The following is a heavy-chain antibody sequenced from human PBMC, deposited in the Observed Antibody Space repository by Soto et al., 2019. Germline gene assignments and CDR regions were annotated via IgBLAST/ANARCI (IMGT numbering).Heavy chain of an antibody. CDR3: ARGSSWEPEAFDI. J-gene: IGHJ3*02. CDR1: GFTFSSYW. D-gene: IGHD1-26*01. Sequence: GGSLRLSCAASGFTFSSYWMHWVRQAPGKGLVWVSRINSDGSSTSYADSVKGRFTISRDNAKNTLYLQMSSLRAEDTAVYYCARGSSWEPEAFDIWGQGTMVTVSS. CDR2: INSDGSST. V-gene: IGHV3-74*01.